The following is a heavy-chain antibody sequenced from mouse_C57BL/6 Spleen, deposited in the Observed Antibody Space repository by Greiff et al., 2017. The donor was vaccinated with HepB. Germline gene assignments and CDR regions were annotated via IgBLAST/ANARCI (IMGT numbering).Heavy chain of an antibody. J-gene: IGHJ1*03. CDR3: ARRDSKDGYFDV. V-gene: IGHV1-81*01. CDR2: IYPRSGNT. CDR1: GYTFTSYG. D-gene: IGHD2-5*01. Sequence: QVQLKESGAELARPGASVKLSCKASGYTFTSYGISWVKQRTGQGLEWIGEIYPRSGNTYYNEKFKGKATLTADKSSSTAYMELRSLTSEDSAVYFCARRDSKDGYFDVWGTGTTVTVAS.